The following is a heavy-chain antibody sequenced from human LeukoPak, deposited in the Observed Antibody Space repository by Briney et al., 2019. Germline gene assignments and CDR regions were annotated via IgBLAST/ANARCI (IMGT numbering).Heavy chain of an antibody. V-gene: IGHV3-9*01. Sequence: PGRSLRLSCAASGFTFDDYAMHWVRQAPGKGLEWVSGISWNSGSIGYADSVKGRFTISRDNAKNSLYLQMNSLRAEDTAVYYCARALLPNYDFWSGLDYWGQGTLVTVSS. CDR3: ARALLPNYDFWSGLDY. D-gene: IGHD3-3*01. CDR2: ISWNSGSI. CDR1: GFTFDDYA. J-gene: IGHJ4*02.